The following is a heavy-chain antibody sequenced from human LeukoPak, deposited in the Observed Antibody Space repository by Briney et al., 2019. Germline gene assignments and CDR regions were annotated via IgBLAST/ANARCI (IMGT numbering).Heavy chain of an antibody. J-gene: IGHJ4*02. Sequence: SETLSLTCTVSGGSIGTYYWSWIRQPAGEGLEWIGRVFTTGGANYNPSLKNRVTMSLDTSRNLFSLTLNSVAAADTAVYYCVRDGPSGGLVWGQGALVTVSS. V-gene: IGHV4-4*07. CDR2: VFTTGGA. CDR1: GGSIGTYY. CDR3: VRDGPSGGLV. D-gene: IGHD2-15*01.